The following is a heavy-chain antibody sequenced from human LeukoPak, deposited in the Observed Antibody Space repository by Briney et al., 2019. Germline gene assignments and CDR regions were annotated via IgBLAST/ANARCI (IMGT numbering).Heavy chain of an antibody. Sequence: SETLSLTCTVSGGSISGYYWSWIRQPAGKGLEWIGRMYSSGTTNHNPSLKSRVTMSLDTSKNQFSLKMSSLTAADTAVYYCARDLGYGSNSDYMDVWGRGTTVTVSS. V-gene: IGHV4-4*07. CDR3: ARDLGYGSNSDYMDV. CDR1: GGSISGYY. CDR2: MYSSGTT. J-gene: IGHJ6*03. D-gene: IGHD4-23*01.